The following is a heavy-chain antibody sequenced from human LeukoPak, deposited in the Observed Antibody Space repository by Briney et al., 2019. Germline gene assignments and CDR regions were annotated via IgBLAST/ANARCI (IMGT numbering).Heavy chain of an antibody. CDR2: INPRGGST. V-gene: IGHV1-46*01. CDR1: GYTFTSYY. D-gene: IGHD3-22*01. Sequence: ASVKVSCKASGYTFTSYYMHWVRQVPGRGPEWMGIINPRGGSTDYAQKFQGRVTMTRDMSTSTVYMELSSLRSEDTAVYYCAREGITMIELNRAAFDIWGQGTMVTVSS. J-gene: IGHJ3*02. CDR3: AREGITMIELNRAAFDI.